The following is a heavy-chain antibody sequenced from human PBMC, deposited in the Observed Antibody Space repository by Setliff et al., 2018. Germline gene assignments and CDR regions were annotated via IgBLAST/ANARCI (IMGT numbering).Heavy chain of an antibody. D-gene: IGHD3-22*01. V-gene: IGHV3-7*01. J-gene: IGHJ3*02. CDR2: IKQDGSTK. CDR1: GFSFSRHW. Sequence: GGSLSLSCVVSGFSFSRHWMSWVRQAPGKGLEWVADIKQDGSTKYYLDSVKGRFTISRDNAKRSLYLQMSGLRADDTGVYYCVRDDADNYDAFDNWGQGTLVTVSS. CDR3: VRDDADNYDAFDN.